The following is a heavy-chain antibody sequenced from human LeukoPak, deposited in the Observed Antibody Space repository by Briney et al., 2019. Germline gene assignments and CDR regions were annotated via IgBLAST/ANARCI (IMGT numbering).Heavy chain of an antibody. V-gene: IGHV1-58*01. CDR2: IIVGSGQT. D-gene: IGHD3-10*01. CDR3: AAGDTLVRGVIIPFAP. J-gene: IGHJ5*02. Sequence: SVKVSCKASGFTLINSAVQWVRQARGQRLEWVGWIIVGSGQTRYAQKFQERVTITRDMSTSTAFLELSSLRSEDSAVYYCAAGDTLVRGVIIPFAPWGQGTLVTVSS. CDR1: GFTLINSA.